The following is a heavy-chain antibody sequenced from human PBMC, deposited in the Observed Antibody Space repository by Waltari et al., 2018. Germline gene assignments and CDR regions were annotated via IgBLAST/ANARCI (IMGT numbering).Heavy chain of an antibody. CDR1: GYSISSGYS. D-gene: IGHD3-10*01. Sequence: QVQLQESGPGLVKPSETLSLTCTVSGYSISSGYSWGWIRQPPGKGLEWIGSIYHSGSTYYNPSLKSRVTISVDTSKNQFSLKLSSVTAADTAVYYCAREWFGELAEWFDPWGQGTLVTVSS. V-gene: IGHV4-38-2*02. CDR2: IYHSGST. CDR3: AREWFGELAEWFDP. J-gene: IGHJ5*02.